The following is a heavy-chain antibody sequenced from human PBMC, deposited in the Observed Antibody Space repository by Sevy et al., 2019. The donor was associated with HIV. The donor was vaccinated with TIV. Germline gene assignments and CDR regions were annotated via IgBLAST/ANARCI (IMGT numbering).Heavy chain of an antibody. V-gene: IGHV3-53*01. D-gene: IGHD4-17*01. CDR1: GFTVSSNY. CDR2: IYSVCST. CDR3: ALEPSRSYGSCDY. Sequence: GGSLRLSCAASGFTVSSNYMSWVRQAPGKGLEWVSVIYSVCSTYYADSVKGRFTISRDNSKNTLYLQMNSLRAEDTALNYCALEPSRSYGSCDYWGHRTLVIVSS. J-gene: IGHJ4*01.